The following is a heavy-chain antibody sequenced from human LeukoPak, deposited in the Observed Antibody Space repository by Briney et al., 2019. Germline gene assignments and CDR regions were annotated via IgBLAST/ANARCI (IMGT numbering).Heavy chain of an antibody. CDR2: ISSSSSYI. Sequence: GGSLRLSCAASGFTFSSYSMNWVRQAPGKGLEWVSSISSSSSYIYYADSVKGRFTISRDNAKNSLYLQMNSRRAEDTAVYYCARGPEGGCSGGSCYFDYCGQGTLVTVSS. V-gene: IGHV3-21*01. CDR3: ARGPEGGCSGGSCYFDY. D-gene: IGHD2-15*01. CDR1: GFTFSSYS. J-gene: IGHJ4*02.